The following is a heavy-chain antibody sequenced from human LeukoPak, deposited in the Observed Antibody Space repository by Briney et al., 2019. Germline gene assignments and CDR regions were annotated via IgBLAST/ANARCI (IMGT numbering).Heavy chain of an antibody. J-gene: IGHJ4*02. V-gene: IGHV4-34*01. Sequence: SETLSLTCAVYGGSFSGYSWSWIRQPPGKGLEWIGEINHSGSTNYNPSLKSRVTISVDTSKNQFSLKLSSVTAADTAVYYCARGYTTADYWGQGTLVTVSS. CDR2: INHSGST. D-gene: IGHD4-11*01. CDR1: GGSFSGYS. CDR3: ARGYTTADY.